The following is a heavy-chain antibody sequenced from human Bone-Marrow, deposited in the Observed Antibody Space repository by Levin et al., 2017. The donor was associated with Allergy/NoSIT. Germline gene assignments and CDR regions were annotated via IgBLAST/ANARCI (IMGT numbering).Heavy chain of an antibody. D-gene: IGHD3-10*01. V-gene: IGHV1-18*01. J-gene: IGHJ5*02. CDR3: ARERTYYYGSGSYGWFDP. CDR2: ISAYNGNT. Sequence: ASVKVSCKASGYTFTSYGISWVRQAPGQGLEWMGWISAYNGNTNYAQKLQGRVTMTTDTSTSTAYMELRSLRSDDTAVYYCARERTYYYGSGSYGWFDPWGQGTLVTVSS. CDR1: GYTFTSYG.